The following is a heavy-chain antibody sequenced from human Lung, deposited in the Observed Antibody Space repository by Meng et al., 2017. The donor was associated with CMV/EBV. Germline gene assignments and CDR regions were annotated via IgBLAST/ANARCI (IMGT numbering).Heavy chain of an antibody. CDR3: AREPYDYDSSLDY. CDR1: GFPFSSTW. Sequence: SXAASGFPFSSTWMHWVRQAPGKGLVWVSRINSVGSSTIYADSVKGRFTISIDNAKNTLYLQMNSLRSEDTAVYYCAREPYDYDSSLDYWGQGTLVTVSS. J-gene: IGHJ4*02. D-gene: IGHD3-22*01. CDR2: INSVGSST. V-gene: IGHV3-74*01.